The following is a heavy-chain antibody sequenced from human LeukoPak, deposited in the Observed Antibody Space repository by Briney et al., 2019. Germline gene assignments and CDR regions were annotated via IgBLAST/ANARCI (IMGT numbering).Heavy chain of an antibody. V-gene: IGHV4-38-2*02. D-gene: IGHD3/OR15-3a*01. CDR3: ARDVDRSDY. CDR2: IYHSGPT. CDR1: SFSISSGHY. Sequence: SETLSLTCSVSSFSISSGHYWGWIRQPPGKGLEWIGSIYHSGPTYYNPSLKSRVTISVDTSKNHFSLTLTSVTAADTAVYYCARDVDRSDYWGQGTLVTVSS. J-gene: IGHJ4*02.